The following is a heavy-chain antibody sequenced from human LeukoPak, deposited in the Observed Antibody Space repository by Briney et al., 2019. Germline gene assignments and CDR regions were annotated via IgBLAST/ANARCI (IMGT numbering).Heavy chain of an antibody. D-gene: IGHD3-10*01. V-gene: IGHV1-18*04. CDR2: ISAYNGNT. J-gene: IGHJ4*02. CDR1: GYTFTGYY. Sequence: ASVKVSCKASGYTFTGYYMHWVRQAPGQGLEWMGWISAYNGNTNYAQKLQGRVTMTTDTSTSTAYMELRSLRSDDTAVYYCARSPYGSGSYLDYWGQGTLVTVSS. CDR3: ARSPYGSGSYLDY.